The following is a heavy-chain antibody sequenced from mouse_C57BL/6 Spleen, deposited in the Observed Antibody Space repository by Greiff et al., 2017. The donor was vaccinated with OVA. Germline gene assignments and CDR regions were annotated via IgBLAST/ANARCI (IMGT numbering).Heavy chain of an antibody. V-gene: IGHV1-19*01. CDR3: ARSDDGYFAY. CDR1: GYTFTDYY. J-gene: IGHJ3*01. Sequence: VQLQQSGPVLVKPGASVKMSCKASGYTFTDYYMNWVKQSHGKSLEWIGVINPYNGGTSYNQKFKGKATLTVDKSSLTAYMELNSLTSEDSAVYYCARSDDGYFAYWGQGTLVTVSA. CDR2: INPYNGGT. D-gene: IGHD2-3*01.